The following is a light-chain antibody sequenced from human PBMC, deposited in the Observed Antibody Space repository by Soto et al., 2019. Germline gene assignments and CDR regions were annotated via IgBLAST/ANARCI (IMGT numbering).Light chain of an antibody. CDR3: HQYGKSPRT. J-gene: IGKJ1*01. V-gene: IGKV3-20*01. CDR2: GAS. Sequence: EIVLTQSPGTLSLSPGERATLSCRASQSVSSNSLAWYQQKPGQAPRLLIYGASSRATGIPDRFSASGSGTDFTLTISRLEPEDFALYYCHQYGKSPRTFGQGTKVET. CDR1: QSVSSNS.